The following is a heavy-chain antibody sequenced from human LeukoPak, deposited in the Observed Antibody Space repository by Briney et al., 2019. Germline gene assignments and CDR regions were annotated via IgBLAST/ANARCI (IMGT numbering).Heavy chain of an antibody. V-gene: IGHV3-30*18. CDR3: AKDSSSWSKNSAGGG. Sequence: PGGSLRLSCAASGFTFSSYGMHWVRQAPGKGLEWVAVVSTGGGTQFYADSVKGRFTISRDNSKNTLYLQMNSLRAEDTAVYYCAKDSSSWSKNSAGGGWGQGTLVTVSS. D-gene: IGHD6-13*01. CDR1: GFTFSSYG. CDR2: VSTGGGTQ. J-gene: IGHJ4*02.